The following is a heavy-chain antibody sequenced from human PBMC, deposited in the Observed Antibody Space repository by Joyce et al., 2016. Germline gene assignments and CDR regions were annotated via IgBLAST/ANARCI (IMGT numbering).Heavy chain of an antibody. CDR1: GYTFTGYY. V-gene: IGHV1-2*02. D-gene: IGHD7-27*01. Sequence: QVHLVQSETEVKKPGASVKVSCKASGYTFTGYYLHWVRQAPGQGLEWMGRIDPNTGAATYARGFEGRVTMTSDTSISTAYLELISLRRDDTAVYYCARWFLWGYYFDNWGQGTPVTVSS. CDR2: IDPNTGAA. CDR3: ARWFLWGYYFDN. J-gene: IGHJ4*02.